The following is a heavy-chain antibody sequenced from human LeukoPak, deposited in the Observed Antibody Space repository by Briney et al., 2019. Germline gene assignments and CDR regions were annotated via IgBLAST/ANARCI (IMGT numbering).Heavy chain of an antibody. Sequence: SVKVSCKASGGTFSNYAISWARQAPGQGLEWMGGIIPIFGTANYAQKFQGRVTITADESTSTAYMELSSLRSEDTAVYYCAGHDFWSGSWFDPWGQGTLVTVSS. CDR2: IIPIFGTA. V-gene: IGHV1-69*13. CDR3: AGHDFWSGSWFDP. J-gene: IGHJ5*02. D-gene: IGHD3-3*01. CDR1: GGTFSNYA.